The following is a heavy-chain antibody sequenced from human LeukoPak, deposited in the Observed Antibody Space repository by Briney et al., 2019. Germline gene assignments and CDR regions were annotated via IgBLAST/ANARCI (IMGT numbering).Heavy chain of an antibody. V-gene: IGHV3-21*01. CDR1: GFTFSSYS. CDR3: ARGRARGAFDI. CDR2: ISSSSSYI. Sequence: GGSLRLSCAASGFTFSSYSMNWVRQAPGKGLEWVSSISSSSSYIYYADSVKGRFTISRDNAKNSLYLQMNSLRAEDTAVYYCARGRARGAFDIWGQGTMVTVSS. D-gene: IGHD3-10*01. J-gene: IGHJ3*02.